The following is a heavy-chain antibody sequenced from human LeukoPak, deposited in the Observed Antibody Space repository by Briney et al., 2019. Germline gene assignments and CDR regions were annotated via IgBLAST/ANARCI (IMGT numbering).Heavy chain of an antibody. CDR3: ARERCSGGSCYLDP. Sequence: GASVKVSCKASGYTFTSYGISWVRQAPGQGLEWMGWISAYNGDTNYAQKLQGRVTMTTDTSTSTAYMELRSLISDDTAVYYCARERCSGGSCYLDPWGQGTLVTVSS. J-gene: IGHJ5*02. D-gene: IGHD2-15*01. V-gene: IGHV1-18*01. CDR2: ISAYNGDT. CDR1: GYTFTSYG.